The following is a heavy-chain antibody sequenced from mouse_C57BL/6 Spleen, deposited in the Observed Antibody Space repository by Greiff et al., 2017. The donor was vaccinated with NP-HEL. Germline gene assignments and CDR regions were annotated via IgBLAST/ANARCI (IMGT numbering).Heavy chain of an antibody. V-gene: IGHV5-16*01. Sequence: EVQVVESEGGLVQPGSSMKLSCTASGFTFSDYYMAWVRQVPEKGLEWVANINYDGSSTYYLDSLKSRFIISRDNAKNILYLQMSSLKSEDTATYYCARDRTGTGNWYFDVWGTGTTVTVSS. D-gene: IGHD4-1*01. CDR3: ARDRTGTGNWYFDV. J-gene: IGHJ1*03. CDR2: INYDGSST. CDR1: GFTFSDYY.